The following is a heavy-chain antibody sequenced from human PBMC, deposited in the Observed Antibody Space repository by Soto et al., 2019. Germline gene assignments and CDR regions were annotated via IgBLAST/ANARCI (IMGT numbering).Heavy chain of an antibody. CDR3: ARTTFYDIFTAYYSLFDY. V-gene: IGHV4-31*03. J-gene: IGHJ4*02. D-gene: IGHD3-9*01. CDR2: ISDSGSS. CDR1: GGSISSGSFY. Sequence: QVQLQESGPGLVKPSQTLTLTCTVSGGSISSGSFYWSLIRQHPGKGLEWIGHISDSGSSYYNPSLESRVTISVDTSKNQFSLKLSAVTAADTAVYFCARTTFYDIFTAYYSLFDYWGQGTLVTVSS.